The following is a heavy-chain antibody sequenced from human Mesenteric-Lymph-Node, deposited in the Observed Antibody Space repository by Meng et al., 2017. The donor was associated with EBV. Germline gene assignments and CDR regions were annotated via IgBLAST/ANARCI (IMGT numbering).Heavy chain of an antibody. CDR1: GGSFSTDT. Sequence: QVQLEQAGAEVKNPGSSVKVSCKASGGSFSTDTVNWVGQAPGQGLEWMGGIIPLFGTVNYAQNFQARVTLTADKSTNTAYMELVSLRSEDTAVYYCAKGEAMTSFDHWGQGTLVTVSS. CDR3: AKGEAMTSFDH. D-gene: IGHD2-2*01. J-gene: IGHJ4*02. V-gene: IGHV1-69*06. CDR2: IIPLFGTV.